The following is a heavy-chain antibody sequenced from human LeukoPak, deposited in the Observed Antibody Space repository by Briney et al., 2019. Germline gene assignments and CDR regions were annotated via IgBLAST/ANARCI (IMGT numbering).Heavy chain of an antibody. CDR1: GGSISSYY. CDR2: IYYSGST. V-gene: IGHV4-59*12. Sequence: PSETLSLTCTVSGGSISSYYWSWIRQPPGKGLEWIGYIYYSGSTNYNPSLKSRVTISVDTSKNQFSLKLSSVTAADTAVYYCARDRVLWYYYYYMDVWGKGTTVTVSS. J-gene: IGHJ6*03. CDR3: ARDRVLWYYYYYMDV.